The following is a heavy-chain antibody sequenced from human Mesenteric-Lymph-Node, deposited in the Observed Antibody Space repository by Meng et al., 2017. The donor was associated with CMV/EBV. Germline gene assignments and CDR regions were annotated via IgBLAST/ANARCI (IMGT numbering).Heavy chain of an antibody. Sequence: GESLKISCAASGFTFSSYAMHWVRQAPGKGLEWVAVISYDGSNKYYADSVKGRFTISRDNSKNTLYLQMNSLRAEDTAVYYCARPLAARGDYWGQGTLVTVSS. CDR1: GFTFSSYA. CDR3: ARPLAARGDY. CDR2: ISYDGSNK. V-gene: IGHV3-30*04. J-gene: IGHJ4*02. D-gene: IGHD6-13*01.